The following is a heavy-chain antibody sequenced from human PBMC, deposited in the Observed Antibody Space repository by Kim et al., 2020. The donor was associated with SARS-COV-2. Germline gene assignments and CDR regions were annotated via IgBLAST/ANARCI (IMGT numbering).Heavy chain of an antibody. J-gene: IGHJ6*02. D-gene: IGHD3-9*01. CDR2: INAGNGNT. CDR3: ARDQYDILTGDYYGMDV. V-gene: IGHV1-3*01. CDR1: GYTFTSYA. Sequence: ASVKVSCKASGYTFTSYALHWVRQAPGQRLEWMGWINAGNGNTKYSQKFQGRVTITRDTSASTAYMELSSLRSEDTAVYYCARDQYDILTGDYYGMDVWGQGTTVTVSS.